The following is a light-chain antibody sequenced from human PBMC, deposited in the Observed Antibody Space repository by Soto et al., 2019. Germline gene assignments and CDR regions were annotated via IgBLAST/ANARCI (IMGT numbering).Light chain of an antibody. V-gene: IGLV2-14*03. CDR1: SSDVGGYNH. CDR3: SSFATTDTPMV. J-gene: IGLJ2*01. Sequence: QSVLTQPASVSGSPGQSITISCTGTSSDVGGYNHVSWYQQHPGEAPKLMIYDVSSRPSGVSNRFSGSKAADTASLTISGLQAEDDADYYCSSFATTDTPMVFGGGTKLTVL. CDR2: DVS.